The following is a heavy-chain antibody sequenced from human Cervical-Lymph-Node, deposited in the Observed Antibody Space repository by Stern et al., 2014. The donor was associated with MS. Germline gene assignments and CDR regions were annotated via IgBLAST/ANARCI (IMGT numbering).Heavy chain of an antibody. CDR3: ARELRYCNGDCYSN. J-gene: IGHJ4*02. D-gene: IGHD2-21*02. V-gene: IGHV4-4*07. CDR1: GDSIRSYY. Sequence: QVQLQESGPGLVKPSETLSLTCTVSGDSIRSYYWTWIRQPAGKGLEWIGRIYANGERSNYNPSLKSRVTLSVDTSKNHFYLSLTSVTATDTAIYYCARELRYCNGDCYSNWGQGTLVTVSS. CDR2: IYANGERS.